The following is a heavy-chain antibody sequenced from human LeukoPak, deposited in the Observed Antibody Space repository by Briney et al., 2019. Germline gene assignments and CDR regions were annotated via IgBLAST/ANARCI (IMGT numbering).Heavy chain of an antibody. CDR2: IYYSGST. V-gene: IGHV4-39*07. Sequence: SETLSLTCTVSGDSIRRDNYYWGWIRQPPGKGLEWMGSIYYSGSTYYNPSLKSRVTISVDTSKNQFSLKLSSVTAADTAVCYCARTLGYGDYVYWGQGTLVTVSS. D-gene: IGHD4-17*01. CDR1: GDSIRRDNYY. CDR3: ARTLGYGDYVY. J-gene: IGHJ4*02.